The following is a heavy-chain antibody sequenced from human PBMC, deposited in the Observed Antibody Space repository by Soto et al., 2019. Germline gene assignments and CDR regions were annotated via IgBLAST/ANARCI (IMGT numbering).Heavy chain of an antibody. CDR2: INPNSGGT. V-gene: IGHV1-2*02. CDR3: ARGTVATIYYYYGMDV. CDR1: GYTFTGYY. D-gene: IGHD5-12*01. J-gene: IGHJ6*02. Sequence: GSVKVSCKASGYTFTGYYMHWVRQAPGQGLEWMGWINPNSGGTNYAQKFQGRVTMTRDTSISTAYMELSRLRSDDTAVYYCARGTVATIYYYYGMDVWGQGTTVTVTS.